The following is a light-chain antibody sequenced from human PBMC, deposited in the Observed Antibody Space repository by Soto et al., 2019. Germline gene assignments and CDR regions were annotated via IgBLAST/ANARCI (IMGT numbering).Light chain of an antibody. V-gene: IGKV1-39*01. Sequence: DIQMTQSPSSLSASVGDRVTITCRASQNIRNYLNWYQQKPGKAPNLLIYAASSLQTGVPSRFSGSGSGTDFTLAISSLQPEDFATYYCQQSYSTPFTFGPGTTIDIK. J-gene: IGKJ3*01. CDR1: QNIRNY. CDR2: AAS. CDR3: QQSYSTPFT.